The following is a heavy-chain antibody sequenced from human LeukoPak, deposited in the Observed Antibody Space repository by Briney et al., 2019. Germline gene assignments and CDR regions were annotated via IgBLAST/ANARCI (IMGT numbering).Heavy chain of an antibody. CDR1: GYTFTSYG. Sequence: ASVKVSCKASGYTFTSYGISWVRQAPGQGLEWMGWISAYNGNTNYAQKLQGRVTMTTDTSTSTAYMELRSLRSDDTAVYYCARTSKDYDFWSGYPIFDYWGQGTLVTVSS. CDR2: ISAYNGNT. V-gene: IGHV1-18*01. CDR3: ARTSKDYDFWSGYPIFDY. D-gene: IGHD3-3*01. J-gene: IGHJ4*02.